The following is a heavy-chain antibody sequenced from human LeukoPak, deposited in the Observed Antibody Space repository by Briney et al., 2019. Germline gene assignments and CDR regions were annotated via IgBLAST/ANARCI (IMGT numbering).Heavy chain of an antibody. CDR3: ARDFPVRLGELSFNY. D-gene: IGHD3-16*02. J-gene: IGHJ4*02. CDR2: IYYSGST. Sequence: SETLSLTCTVSGGSISSSSYYWGWIRQPPGKGLEWIGSIYYSGSTYYNPSLKSRVTISVDTSKNQFSLKLSSVTAADTAVYYCARDFPVRLGELSFNYWGQGTLVTVSS. CDR1: GGSISSSSYY. V-gene: IGHV4-39*07.